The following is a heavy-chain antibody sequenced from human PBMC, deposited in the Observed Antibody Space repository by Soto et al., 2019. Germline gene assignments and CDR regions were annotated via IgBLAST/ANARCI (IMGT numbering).Heavy chain of an antibody. V-gene: IGHV4-30-2*01. CDR1: GDTISTGGYS. D-gene: IGHD4-17*01. Sequence: QLQLQESGSRLVKSSETLSLTCGVSGDTISTGGYSWAWIRQAPGQALEWIGHTCHSGNPYYNPSLKRRIITTVERTKNHFSLKVRSVTAAAAAVYYCARETYGGDVGYFDHWGQGTLVTVSS. CDR2: TCHSGNP. J-gene: IGHJ4*02. CDR3: ARETYGGDVGYFDH.